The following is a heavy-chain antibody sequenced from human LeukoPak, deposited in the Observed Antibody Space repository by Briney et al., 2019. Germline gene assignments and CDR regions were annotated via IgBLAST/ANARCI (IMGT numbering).Heavy chain of an antibody. CDR2: IGSSGSYI. CDR1: GFTFSSYH. J-gene: IGHJ4*02. D-gene: IGHD5-18*01. CDR3: ARRATTERGHSYGLDY. V-gene: IGHV3-21*01. Sequence: PGGSLRLSCEVSGFTFSSYHMNWVRQAPGKGLEWVSSIGSSGSYIYYADSLTGRFTISRDNAKNSLYLQMNSLRAEDTAMYYCARRATTERGHSYGLDYWGQGTLVTVSS.